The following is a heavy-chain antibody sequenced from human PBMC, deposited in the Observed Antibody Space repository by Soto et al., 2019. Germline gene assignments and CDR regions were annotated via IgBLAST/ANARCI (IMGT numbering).Heavy chain of an antibody. CDR2: ISHDGSNK. V-gene: IGHV3-30-3*01. CDR1: GFTFSSYA. D-gene: IGHD2-21*02. CDR3: ARDRSDSYAFDY. Sequence: QVQLVESGGGVVQPGRSLRLSCAASGFTFSSYAMHWVRQAPGKGLEWVAVISHDGSNKYYADSVKGRFTISRDNSKNTLYLQMNSLRAEDTAVYYCARDRSDSYAFDYWGQGTLVTVSS. J-gene: IGHJ4*02.